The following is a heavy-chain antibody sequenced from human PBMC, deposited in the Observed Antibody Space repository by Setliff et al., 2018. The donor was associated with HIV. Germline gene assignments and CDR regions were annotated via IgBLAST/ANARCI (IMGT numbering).Heavy chain of an antibody. CDR1: GFVFSDHS. CDR2: NSATGTTV. CDR3: VRDQLRHPERWDFDF. D-gene: IGHD1-26*01. J-gene: IGHJ4*02. V-gene: IGHV3-48*01. Sequence: PGGSLRLSCADSGFVFSDHSLHWVRQVPGEGLEWLSYNSATGTTVSYADSVRARFIISRDSVTNVLYLQMKSLRVEDTALYYCVRDQLRHPERWDFDFWGQGTLVSVSS.